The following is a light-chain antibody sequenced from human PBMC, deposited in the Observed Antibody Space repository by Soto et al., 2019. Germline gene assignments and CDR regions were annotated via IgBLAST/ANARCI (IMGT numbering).Light chain of an antibody. CDR2: EDN. Sequence: NFMLTQPHSVSESPGKTVTISCTRSSGSIASNYVQWYQQRPGSAPTTVIYEDNQRPSGVPDRFSGSIDSSSNSASLTISGLKIEDEADYYCQSYDSSIYVVFGGGTKLTVL. V-gene: IGLV6-57*04. CDR1: SGSIASNY. CDR3: QSYDSSIYVV. J-gene: IGLJ2*01.